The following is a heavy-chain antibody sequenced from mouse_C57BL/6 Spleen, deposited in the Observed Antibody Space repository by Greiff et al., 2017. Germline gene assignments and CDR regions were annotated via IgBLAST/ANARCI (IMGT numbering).Heavy chain of an antibody. Sequence: VQLKQSGPELVKPGASVKIPCKASGYTFTDYNMDWVKQSHGKSLEWIGDITPNNGGTIYNQKFKGKATLTVDKSSSTAYMELRSLPSEDTAVYYCARREVDLDDYANWYFDGWGTGTTVTVSS. CDR1: GYTFTDYN. CDR3: ARREVDLDDYANWYFDG. V-gene: IGHV1-18*01. CDR2: ITPNNGGT. J-gene: IGHJ1*03. D-gene: IGHD2-4*01.